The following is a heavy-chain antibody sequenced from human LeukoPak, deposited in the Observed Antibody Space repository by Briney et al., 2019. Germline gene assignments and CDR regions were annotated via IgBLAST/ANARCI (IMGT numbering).Heavy chain of an antibody. CDR3: ARGMLVGATSPYYYYCMDV. J-gene: IGHJ6*03. CDR2: IIPIFGTA. D-gene: IGHD1-26*01. V-gene: IGHV1-69*05. Sequence: SVKVSCKASGGTFSSYAISWVRQAPGQGLEWMGGIIPIFGTANYAQKFQGRVTITTDESTSTAYMELSSLRSEDTAVYYCARGMLVGATSPYYYYCMDVWGKGTTVTVSS. CDR1: GGTFSSYA.